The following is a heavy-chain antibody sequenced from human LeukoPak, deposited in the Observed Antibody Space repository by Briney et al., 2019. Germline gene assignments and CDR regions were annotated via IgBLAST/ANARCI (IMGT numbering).Heavy chain of an antibody. CDR3: ATDSYVSGSYYRLFY. V-gene: IGHV3-74*01. D-gene: IGHD3-10*01. CDR1: GFTFGTYW. CDR2: INSDGGTT. J-gene: IGHJ4*02. Sequence: GGSLRLSCGASGFTFGTYWMHWVRQAPGKGLVWVSGINSDGGTTTYTDAVKGRFTISRDNAKNTLYLQMNNLRAEDTAIYYCATDSYVSGSYYRLFYWGQGTLVTVSS.